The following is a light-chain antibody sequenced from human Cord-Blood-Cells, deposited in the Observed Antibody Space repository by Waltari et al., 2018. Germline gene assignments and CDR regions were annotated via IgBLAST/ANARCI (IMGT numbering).Light chain of an antibody. Sequence: EIVMTQSPATLSLSPGERATLSCRASQSVSSSYLSWYQQKPGQAPRLLIYGASTRATGIPARFRGSGSGTDFTLTISILQPEDFAVYYCQQDYNFFGGGTKVEIK. V-gene: IGKV3D-7*01. CDR1: QSVSSSY. J-gene: IGKJ4*01. CDR2: GAS. CDR3: QQDYNF.